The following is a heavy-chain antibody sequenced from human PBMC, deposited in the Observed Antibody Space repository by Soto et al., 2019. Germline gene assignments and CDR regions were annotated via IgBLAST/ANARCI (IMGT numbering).Heavy chain of an antibody. CDR2: ISYDGSNK. Sequence: QVQLVEPGGGVVQPGRSLRLSCAASGFTFSSYGMHWVRQAPGKGLEWVAVISYDGSNKYYADSVKGRFTISRDNSKNTLYLQMNSLRAEDTAVYYCAKDQFSWRQQLVHYGRDVWGQGTTVTVSS. CDR1: GFTFSSYG. D-gene: IGHD6-13*01. V-gene: IGHV3-30*18. J-gene: IGHJ6*02. CDR3: AKDQFSWRQQLVHYGRDV.